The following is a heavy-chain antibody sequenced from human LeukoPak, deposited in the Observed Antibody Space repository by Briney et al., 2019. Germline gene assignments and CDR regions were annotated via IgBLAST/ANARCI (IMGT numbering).Heavy chain of an antibody. CDR1: GGSFSGYY. D-gene: IGHD3-10*01. CDR3: ARQDFGSGILPGY. CDR2: INHSGST. Sequence: SETLSLTCAVYGGSFSGYYWSWIRQPPGKGLEWIGEINHSGSTNYNPSLKSRVTLSIDTSKSQFSLRLSSVTAADTAVYYCARQDFGSGILPGYWGQGTLVTVSS. V-gene: IGHV4-34*01. J-gene: IGHJ4*02.